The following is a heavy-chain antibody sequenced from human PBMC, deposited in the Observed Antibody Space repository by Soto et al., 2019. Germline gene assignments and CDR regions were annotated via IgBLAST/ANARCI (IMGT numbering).Heavy chain of an antibody. V-gene: IGHV1-18*01. J-gene: IGHJ4*02. Sequence: ASVKVSCKAAGYTFITSDISWARQDPGQGLEWIGWISTDKGKTNYAQKFQGRVTLTTDTSTSTAYVELRSLRSDDTAVYYCARDQGYSYGAFYFDYWGQGTLVTVSS. CDR1: GYTFITSD. CDR2: ISTDKGKT. CDR3: ARDQGYSYGAFYFDY. D-gene: IGHD5-18*01.